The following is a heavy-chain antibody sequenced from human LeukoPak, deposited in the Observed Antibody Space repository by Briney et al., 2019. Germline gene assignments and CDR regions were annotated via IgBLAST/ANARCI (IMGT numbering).Heavy chain of an antibody. J-gene: IGHJ5*02. V-gene: IGHV4-38-2*01. D-gene: IGHD6-19*01. CDR1: GYSISSDKY. Sequence: SETLSLTCEVSGYSISSDKYWGWIRLSPGKGLEWIGTIYHTGSTFYNPSLKSRVSISVDTSKNQFSLRFTSVTAANTAVYYCARSHSGWQGHNNWFDPWGQGTLVTVPS. CDR3: ARSHSGWQGHNNWFDP. CDR2: IYHTGST.